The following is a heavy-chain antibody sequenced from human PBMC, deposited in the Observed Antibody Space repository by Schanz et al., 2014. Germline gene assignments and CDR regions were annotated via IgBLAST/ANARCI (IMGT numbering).Heavy chain of an antibody. D-gene: IGHD2-15*01. J-gene: IGHJ5*01. CDR1: GFTFSDYY. Sequence: EVQLVDSGGGLVKPGGSLRLSCAASGFTFSDYYMTWIRQAPGKGLEWVSSITTGGNTYYRDSVKGRFIVSRDNSKNTLYLEMNRLRVDDTAVYYCSKDKQGSRSDDSWGQGTLVTVSS. V-gene: IGHV3-23*04. CDR3: SKDKQGSRSDDS. CDR2: ITTGGNT.